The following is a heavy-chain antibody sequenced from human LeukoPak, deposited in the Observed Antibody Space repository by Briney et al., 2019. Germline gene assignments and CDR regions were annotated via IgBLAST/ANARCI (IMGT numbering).Heavy chain of an antibody. D-gene: IGHD2/OR15-2a*01. V-gene: IGHV3-30*04. Sequence: GGSLSLSCAASGLTLSSYSMHWVRQAPGKGLEWVAVISYDGSNKYYADSVKGRFTLSRDNSKKSLHLQMNGRRGEDTAEYYGAKDGVSELIADYWGQGTLVTVSS. CDR2: ISYDGSNK. CDR3: AKDGVSELIADY. CDR1: GLTLSSYS. J-gene: IGHJ4*02.